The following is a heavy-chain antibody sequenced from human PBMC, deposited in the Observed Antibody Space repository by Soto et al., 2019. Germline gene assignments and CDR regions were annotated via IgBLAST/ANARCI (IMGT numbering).Heavy chain of an antibody. CDR2: ISFDGLNK. CDR3: AQDRSGSFPFYYGMDV. D-gene: IGHD1-26*01. CDR1: GLTFHRYG. Sequence: GGSLRLSCAASGLTFHRYGMHWVRQAPGKGLEWVAVISFDGLNKYYADSVKGRFTISRDNSNATLYLQMNTVRAEDTAVYYCAQDRSGSFPFYYGMDVWGQGTTVTVSS. V-gene: IGHV3-30*18. J-gene: IGHJ6*02.